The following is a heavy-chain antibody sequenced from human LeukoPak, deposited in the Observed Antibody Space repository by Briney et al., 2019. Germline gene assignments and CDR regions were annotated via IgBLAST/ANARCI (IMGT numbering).Heavy chain of an antibody. CDR1: GYTFTSYG. CDR2: ISAYNGNT. Sequence: ASVKVSCKASGYTFTSYGISWVRQAPGQGLEWMGWISAYNGNTNYAQKLQGRVTMTTDTSTSTAYMELRSLRSDDTAVYYCARVWTDYYDSSGYYGSYYFDYWGQGTLVTVSS. J-gene: IGHJ4*02. D-gene: IGHD3-22*01. CDR3: ARVWTDYYDSSGYYGSYYFDY. V-gene: IGHV1-18*01.